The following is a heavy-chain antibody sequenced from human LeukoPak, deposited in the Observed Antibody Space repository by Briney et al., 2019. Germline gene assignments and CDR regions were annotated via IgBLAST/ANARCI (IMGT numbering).Heavy chain of an antibody. V-gene: IGHV3-7*03. CDR2: IKPDGSET. CDR1: GFTFSPYW. D-gene: IGHD6-13*01. CDR3: AKDIIAAAGPGYFDY. J-gene: IGHJ4*02. Sequence: GGSLRLSCAASGFTFSPYWMSWVRQGPGKGLEWVANIKPDGSETHYADSVKGRFTISRDNAKNSPYLQMNSLRAEDTALYYCAKDIIAAAGPGYFDYWGQGTLVTVSS.